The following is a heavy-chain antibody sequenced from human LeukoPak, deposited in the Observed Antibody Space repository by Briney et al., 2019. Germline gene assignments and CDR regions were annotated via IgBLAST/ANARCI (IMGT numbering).Heavy chain of an antibody. CDR3: VADSGGRSGGDY. CDR2: IRYDGSNK. V-gene: IGHV3-30*02. J-gene: IGHJ4*02. D-gene: IGHD1-26*01. CDR1: GFTFSSYG. Sequence: GGSLRLSCAASGFTFSSYGMHWVHQAPGKGLEWVAFIRYDGSNKYYADSVKGRFTISRDNSKKTMYLQMNSLRPDDTAIYYCVADSGGRSGGDYWGQGAPVTVSS.